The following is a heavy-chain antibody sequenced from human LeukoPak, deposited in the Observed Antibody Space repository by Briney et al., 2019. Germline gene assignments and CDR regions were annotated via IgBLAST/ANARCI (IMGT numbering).Heavy chain of an antibody. CDR1: GYTFTGYY. V-gene: IGHV1-2*02. Sequence: ASVKVSCKASGYTFTGYYMHWVRQAPGQGLEWMGWINPNSGGTNYAQKFQGRVTMTRDTSISTAYMELSRLRSDDTAVYYCARGTVGGSSSWYSDYYYYMDVWGEGTTVTVSS. D-gene: IGHD6-13*01. J-gene: IGHJ6*03. CDR3: ARGTVGGSSSWYSDYYYYMDV. CDR2: INPNSGGT.